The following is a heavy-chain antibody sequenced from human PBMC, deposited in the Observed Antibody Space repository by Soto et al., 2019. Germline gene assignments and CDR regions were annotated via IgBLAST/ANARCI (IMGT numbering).Heavy chain of an antibody. Sequence: SVKVSCKASGGTFSSYAISWVRQAPGQGLEWMGGIIPIFGTANYAQKFQGRVTITADESTSTAYMELSSLRSEDTAVYYCARDTVTNETYYYYYGMDVWGQGTTVTVS. V-gene: IGHV1-69*13. CDR2: IIPIFGTA. D-gene: IGHD4-17*01. CDR3: ARDTVTNETYYYYYGMDV. CDR1: GGTFSSYA. J-gene: IGHJ6*02.